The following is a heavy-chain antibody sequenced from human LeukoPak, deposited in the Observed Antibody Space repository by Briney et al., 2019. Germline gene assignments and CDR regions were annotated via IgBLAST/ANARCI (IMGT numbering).Heavy chain of an antibody. J-gene: IGHJ4*02. CDR1: GFIFSTYS. V-gene: IGHV3-23*01. CDR3: AKAPVTTCRGAYCYPFDY. CDR2: ISDSGNT. D-gene: IGHD2-21*01. Sequence: GGSLRLSCAASGFIFSTYSMNWVRQAPGKGLEWVSAISDSGNTYHADSVKGRFTISRDSSKNTLFLQMNRLRPEDAAVYYCAKAPVTTCRGAYCYPFDYWGQGTLVTVSS.